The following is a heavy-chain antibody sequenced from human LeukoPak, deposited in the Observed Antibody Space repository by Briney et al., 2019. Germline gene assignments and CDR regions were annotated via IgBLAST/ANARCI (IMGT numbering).Heavy chain of an antibody. CDR1: GYTFTGYY. V-gene: IGHV1-2*02. CDR2: INPNSGGT. Sequence: GASVKVSCKASGYTFTGYYMHWVRQAPGQGLEWMGWINPNSGGTNYAQKFQGRVTMTRDTSISTAYMELSRLRSDDTAVYYCAREHLIVRGGYTCFDYWGQGTLVTVSS. J-gene: IGHJ4*02. D-gene: IGHD3-22*01. CDR3: AREHLIVRGGYTCFDY.